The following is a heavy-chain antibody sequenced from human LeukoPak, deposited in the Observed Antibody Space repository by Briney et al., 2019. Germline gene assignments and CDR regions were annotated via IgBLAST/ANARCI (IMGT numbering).Heavy chain of an antibody. D-gene: IGHD5-18*01. CDR1: GYTFTTYA. CDR2: INTNTGNP. Sequence: GASVKVSCKTSGYTFTTYAISWVRQAPGQGLEWMGWINTNTGNPTYAQGFFTGRYVFSLDTSVNTAYLQITGLKADDTAVYYCGRDPKLGIRGYTYGYIDFWGQETLVTVAS. J-gene: IGHJ4*02. V-gene: IGHV7-4-1*02. CDR3: GRDPKLGIRGYTYGYIDF.